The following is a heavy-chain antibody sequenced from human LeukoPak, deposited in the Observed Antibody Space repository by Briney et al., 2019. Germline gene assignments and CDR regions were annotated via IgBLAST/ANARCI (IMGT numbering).Heavy chain of an antibody. Sequence: GGSLRLSCAASRFTFSSYAMSWVRQAPGKGLEWVSAISGSGGSTYYADSVKGRFTISRDNSKNTLYLQMNSLRAEDTAVYYCAKVWLFDYDSSGPDYWGQGTLVTVSS. D-gene: IGHD3-22*01. V-gene: IGHV3-23*01. J-gene: IGHJ4*02. CDR2: ISGSGGST. CDR3: AKVWLFDYDSSGPDY. CDR1: RFTFSSYA.